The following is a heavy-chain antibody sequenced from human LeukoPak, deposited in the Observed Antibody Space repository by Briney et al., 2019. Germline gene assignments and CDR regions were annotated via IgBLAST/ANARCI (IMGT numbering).Heavy chain of an antibody. CDR3: ATYSDSGGLCFGY. J-gene: IGHJ4*02. Sequence: ASVKVSCKASGYTFTNYGVSWVRQAPGQGLEWMGWISAYNCNTNYAQKLQDRVTMTTDTSTSTAYMELRSLRSDDTAMYYCATYSDSGGLCFGYWGQGTLVTVSS. D-gene: IGHD3-22*01. CDR2: ISAYNCNT. V-gene: IGHV1-18*01. CDR1: GYTFTNYG.